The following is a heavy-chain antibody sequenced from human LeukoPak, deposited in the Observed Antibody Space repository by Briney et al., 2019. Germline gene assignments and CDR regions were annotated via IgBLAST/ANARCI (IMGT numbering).Heavy chain of an antibody. CDR2: INPNSGGT. J-gene: IGHJ4*02. CDR1: GYTFTGYY. Sequence: SSVKVSCKASGYTFTGYYMHWVRQAPGQGLEWMGRINPNSGGTNYAQKFQGRVTMTRDTSISTAYMELSRLRSDHTAVYYCARGSRYSGSDSVYWGQGTLVTVSS. D-gene: IGHD5-12*01. V-gene: IGHV1-2*06. CDR3: ARGSRYSGSDSVY.